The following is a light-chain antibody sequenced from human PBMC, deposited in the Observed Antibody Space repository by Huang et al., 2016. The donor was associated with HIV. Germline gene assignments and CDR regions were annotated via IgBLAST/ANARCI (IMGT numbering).Light chain of an antibody. CDR1: QNINNY. CDR3: QQRGAWPLT. CDR2: DSF. J-gene: IGKJ4*01. V-gene: IGKV3-11*01. Sequence: DIVLTQSPATLSLSPGQRATLSCRASQNINNYLVWYQQKPGKAPRLRIYDSFNRATGIPARFSGSGSGTDFTLTINTLEPEDFAVYYCQQRGAWPLTFGGGTKVEIK.